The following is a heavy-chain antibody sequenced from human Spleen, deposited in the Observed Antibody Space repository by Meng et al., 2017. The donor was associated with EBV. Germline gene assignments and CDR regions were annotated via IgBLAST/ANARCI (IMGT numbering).Heavy chain of an antibody. D-gene: IGHD2-15*01. CDR3: ARSATGWFFYYDY. CDR2: IYHSGST. CDR1: GVSITTGGYS. Sequence: QLPLPESGSGLVKPSQTLSLTCAVSGVSITTGGYSWSWVRQPPGKGLEWIGHIYHSGSTYYNPSVKSRVIVSVDRSKNQFSLKLTSVTAADTAVYYCARSATGWFFYYDYWGQGTLVTVSS. V-gene: IGHV4-30-2*01. J-gene: IGHJ4*02.